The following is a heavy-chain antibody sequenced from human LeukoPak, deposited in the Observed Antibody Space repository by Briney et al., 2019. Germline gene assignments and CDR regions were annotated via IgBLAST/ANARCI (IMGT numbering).Heavy chain of an antibody. V-gene: IGHV1-18*04. Sequence: ASVKVSCKASGYTFTSYGISWVRQAPGHGLEWMGWISAYNGNTNYAQKLQGRVTMTTDTSTSTAYMELRSLRSDDTAVYYCARVLSSSWYPPFDYWGQGTLVTVSS. J-gene: IGHJ4*02. CDR1: GYTFTSYG. CDR3: ARVLSSSWYPPFDY. D-gene: IGHD6-13*01. CDR2: ISAYNGNT.